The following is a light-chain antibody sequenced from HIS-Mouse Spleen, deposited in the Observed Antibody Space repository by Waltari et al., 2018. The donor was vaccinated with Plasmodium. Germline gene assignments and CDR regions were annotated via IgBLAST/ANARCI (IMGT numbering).Light chain of an antibody. Sequence: EIVMTQSPATLSVSPGERATLSCSASQSVSSNLAWYQQKPGQAPRLLIYGASTRATGIPARFSGSGSGTEFTLTISSLQSEDFAVYYGQQYNNWSFTFGPGTKVDIK. J-gene: IGKJ3*01. CDR3: QQYNNWSFT. CDR2: GAS. CDR1: QSVSSN. V-gene: IGKV3-15*01.